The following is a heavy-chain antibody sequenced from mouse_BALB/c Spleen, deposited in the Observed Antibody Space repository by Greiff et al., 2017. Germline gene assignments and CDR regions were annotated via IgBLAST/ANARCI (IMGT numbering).Heavy chain of an antibody. Sequence: EVMLVESGGGLVKPGGSLKLSCAASGFTFSSYAMSWFRQTPEKRLEWVASISSGGSTYYPDSVKGRFTISRDNARNILYLQMSSLRSEDTAMYYCARGRDYGSSFDYWGQGTTLTVSS. CDR1: GFTFSSYA. V-gene: IGHV5-6-5*01. D-gene: IGHD1-1*01. J-gene: IGHJ2*01. CDR2: ISSGGST. CDR3: ARGRDYGSSFDY.